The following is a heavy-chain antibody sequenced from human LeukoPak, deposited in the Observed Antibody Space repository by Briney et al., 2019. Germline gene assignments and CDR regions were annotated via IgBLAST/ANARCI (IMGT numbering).Heavy chain of an antibody. J-gene: IGHJ6*03. CDR3: ARVSVRVTRDFWSGEYYYYYYMDV. V-gene: IGHV4-39*07. D-gene: IGHD3-3*01. CDR1: GGSVSSSSYY. CDR2: IYYSGST. Sequence: PSETLSLTCTVSGGSVSSSSYYWGWIRQPPGKGLEWIGSIYYSGSTYYNPSLKSRVTISVDTSKNQFSLKLSSVTAADTAVYYCARVSVRVTRDFWSGEYYYYYYMDVWGKGTTVTVSS.